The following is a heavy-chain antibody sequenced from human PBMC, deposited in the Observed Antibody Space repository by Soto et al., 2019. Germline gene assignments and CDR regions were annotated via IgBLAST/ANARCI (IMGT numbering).Heavy chain of an antibody. V-gene: IGHV4-34*01. CDR2: INYSGST. CDR1: GGSFSGYY. CDR3: ARLRGGIFGPSDY. D-gene: IGHD3-3*01. Sequence: SETLSLTCAVYGGSFSGYYWSWIRQPPGKGLEWIGGINYSGSTNYNPSLQSRITMSVDTSMNQFSLRLRSVTAADTAVYYCARLRGGIFGPSDYWGQGTLVTVSS. J-gene: IGHJ4*02.